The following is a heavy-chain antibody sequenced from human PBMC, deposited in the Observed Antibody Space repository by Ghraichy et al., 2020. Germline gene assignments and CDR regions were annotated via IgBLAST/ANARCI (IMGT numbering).Heavy chain of an antibody. D-gene: IGHD2-2*01. V-gene: IGHV3-23*01. CDR3: AKRGRYVVPAEGYFDY. J-gene: IGHJ4*02. CDR2: ISDSGGST. CDR1: GFTFSSYA. Sequence: LSLTCAASGFTFSSYAMSWVRQAPGKGLEWVSVISDSGGSTYYADSVQGRFTISRDNSKNTLYLQMNSLRAEDTAVYYCAKRGRYVVPAEGYFDYWGQGTLVTVSS.